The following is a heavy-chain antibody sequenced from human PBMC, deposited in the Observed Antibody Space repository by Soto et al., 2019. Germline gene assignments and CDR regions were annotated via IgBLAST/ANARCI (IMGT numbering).Heavy chain of an antibody. V-gene: IGHV1-8*01. Sequence: QVQLVQSGAEVKKPGASVKVSCKASGYTFTSYDINWVRLATVQGLEWMGWMNPNSGNTAYAQKFQGRVTMTRNTSISTAYMEVRSLRSEDTAVYYCARLKQAYAVAWGQGTLVTVSS. J-gene: IGHJ5*02. CDR1: GYTFTSYD. CDR2: MNPNSGNT. D-gene: IGHD2-2*01. CDR3: ARLKQAYAVA.